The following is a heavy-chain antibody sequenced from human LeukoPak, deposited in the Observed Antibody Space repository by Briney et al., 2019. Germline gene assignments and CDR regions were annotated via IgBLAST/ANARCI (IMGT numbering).Heavy chain of an antibody. CDR1: GFDFSNYG. Sequence: HPGGSLRLSCAASGFDFSNYGIHWVRQAPGKRLEWVALISRDGNNKFYADSVKGRFAISRDNAKNSLYLQMNSLRAEDTAVYYCARESSSWLYFDYWGQGTLVTVSS. CDR2: ISRDGNNK. D-gene: IGHD6-13*01. CDR3: ARESSSWLYFDY. V-gene: IGHV3-30*03. J-gene: IGHJ4*02.